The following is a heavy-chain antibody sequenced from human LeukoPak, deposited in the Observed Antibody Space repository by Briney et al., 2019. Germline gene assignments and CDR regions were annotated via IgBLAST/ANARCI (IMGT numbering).Heavy chain of an antibody. D-gene: IGHD4-23*01. Sequence: ASVKVSCKTSGYTFTSYGISWVRQAPGQGLEWMGWISAYNGNTNYAQKLQGRVTMTTDTSTSTAYMELRSLRSDDTAVYYCARGSYGGNSGTGFDPWGQGTLVTVSS. J-gene: IGHJ5*02. V-gene: IGHV1-18*01. CDR1: GYTFTSYG. CDR3: ARGSYGGNSGTGFDP. CDR2: ISAYNGNT.